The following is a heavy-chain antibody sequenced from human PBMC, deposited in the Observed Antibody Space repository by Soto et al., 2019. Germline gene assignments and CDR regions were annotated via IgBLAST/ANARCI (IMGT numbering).Heavy chain of an antibody. CDR3: ARGRRYYEA. V-gene: IGHV4-31*03. CDR2: IYYSGST. D-gene: IGHD3-22*01. Sequence: QVQLQESGPGLVKPSQTLSLTCTVSGDSIGGFNWSWIRQHPGKGLEWIGYIYYSGSTYYNPSLKSRVTISVDTSKNQFSLKLSSVTPADTAVYYCARGRRYYEAWGQGTLVTVSS. CDR1: GDSIGGFN. J-gene: IGHJ5*02.